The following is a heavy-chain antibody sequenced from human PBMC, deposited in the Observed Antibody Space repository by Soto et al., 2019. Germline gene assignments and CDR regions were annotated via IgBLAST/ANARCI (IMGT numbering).Heavy chain of an antibody. CDR2: IYHSGST. V-gene: IGHV4-38-2*01. CDR3: ARGLIRGLSWFDP. J-gene: IGHJ5*02. Sequence: SDTLALTCAVSGYSISSGYYWGWIRQPPGKGLEWIGSIYHSGSTYYNPSLKSRVTISVDTSKNQFSLKLSSVTAADTAVYYCARGLIRGLSWFDPWGQGTLVTVSS. CDR1: GYSISSGYY. D-gene: IGHD3-16*01.